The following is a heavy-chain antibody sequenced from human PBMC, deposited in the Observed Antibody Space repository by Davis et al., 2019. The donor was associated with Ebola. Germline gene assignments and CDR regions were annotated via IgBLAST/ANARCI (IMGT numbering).Heavy chain of an antibody. V-gene: IGHV1-2*02. CDR2: INPNSGGA. Sequence: ASVKVSCKASGYTFTDNYIHWVRQAPGQGLEWMGWINPNSGGAKYAQKFQDRVTMTADTTINTAYLELMRLTSDDTAVYYCARDASSLDYWGQGTLVTVSS. CDR3: ARDASSLDY. J-gene: IGHJ4*02. D-gene: IGHD6-13*01. CDR1: GYTFTDNY.